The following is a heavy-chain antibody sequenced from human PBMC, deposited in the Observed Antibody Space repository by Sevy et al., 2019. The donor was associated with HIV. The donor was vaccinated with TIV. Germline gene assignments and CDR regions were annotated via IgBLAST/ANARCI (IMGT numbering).Heavy chain of an antibody. CDR3: AGLETRSSYYFDY. J-gene: IGHJ4*02. V-gene: IGHV3-23*01. Sequence: GGSLRLSCAASGFTFSSYAMSWVRQAPGKGLEWVSAISGSGGSTYYADSVKGRFTISRDNSKNTLYLQMNSLRAEDTAVYYCAGLETRSSYYFDYWGQGTLVTVSS. CDR1: GFTFSSYA. CDR2: ISGSGGST.